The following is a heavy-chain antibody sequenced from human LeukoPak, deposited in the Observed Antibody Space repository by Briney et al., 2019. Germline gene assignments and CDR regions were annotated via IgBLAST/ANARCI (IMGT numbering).Heavy chain of an antibody. Sequence: TASETLSLTCAVYGGSFSGYYWSWIRRPPGKGLEWIGEINHSGSTNYNPSLKSRVTISVDTSKNQFSLKLSSVTAADTAVYYCARGSRSNIWGQGTLVTVSS. J-gene: IGHJ4*02. V-gene: IGHV4-34*01. D-gene: IGHD1/OR15-1a*01. CDR1: GGSFSGYY. CDR3: ARGSRSNI. CDR2: INHSGST.